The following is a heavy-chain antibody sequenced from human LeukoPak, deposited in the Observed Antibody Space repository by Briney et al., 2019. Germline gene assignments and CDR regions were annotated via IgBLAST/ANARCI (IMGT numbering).Heavy chain of an antibody. V-gene: IGHV3-23*01. J-gene: IGHJ4*02. CDR1: GFTFSSYG. D-gene: IGHD1-26*01. CDR2: ISGSGGST. Sequence: GGSLRLSCAASGFTFSSYGMSWVRQAPGKGLEWVSAISGSGGSTYYADSVKGRFTISRDNSKNTLYLQMNSLRAEDTAVYYCASLRWELPLDYWGQGTLVTVSS. CDR3: ASLRWELPLDY.